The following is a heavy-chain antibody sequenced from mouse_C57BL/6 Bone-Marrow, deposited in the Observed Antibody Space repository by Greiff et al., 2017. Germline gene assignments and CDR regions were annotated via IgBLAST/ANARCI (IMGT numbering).Heavy chain of an antibody. CDR1: GFNIKDYY. Sequence: EVQLHQSGAELVKPGASVKLSCTASGFNIKDYYIHWVKQRTEQGLERIGRIDPEDGVTKYAPKFQDKATITADTSSNTADLQLSSLTSLDTAVYYCTRSLIYYGTNYRGQDTTLTVSS. CDR2: IDPEDGVT. V-gene: IGHV14-2*01. J-gene: IGHJ2*01. CDR3: TRSLIYYGTNY. D-gene: IGHD1-1*01.